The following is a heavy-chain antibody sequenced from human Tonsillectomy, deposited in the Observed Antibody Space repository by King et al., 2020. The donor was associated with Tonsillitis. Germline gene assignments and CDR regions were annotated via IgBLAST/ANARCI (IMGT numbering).Heavy chain of an antibody. D-gene: IGHD6-19*01. J-gene: IGHJ4*02. CDR2: IYYSGST. Sequence: VQLQESGPGLVKPSETLSLTCTVSGGSINSYYWGWIRQPPGKGLEWIGYIYYSGSTNYNPSLKSRVTISVDTSKDQFSLKLSSVTAADTAVYYCARVPPVAVNKYFFDYWGQGTLVTVSS. V-gene: IGHV4-59*01. CDR3: ARVPPVAVNKYFFDY. CDR1: GGSINSYY.